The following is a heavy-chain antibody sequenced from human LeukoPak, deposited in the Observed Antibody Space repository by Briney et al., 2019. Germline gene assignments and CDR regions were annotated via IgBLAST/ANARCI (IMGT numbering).Heavy chain of an antibody. CDR2: IYYSGST. CDR3: ARALGPHYYGSGSSLSFHFDY. D-gene: IGHD3-10*01. V-gene: IGHV4-30-4*01. J-gene: IGHJ4*02. CDR1: GGSISSGDYY. Sequence: SQTLSLTCTVSGGSISSGDYYWSWIRQPPGKGLEWIGYIYYSGSTYYNPSLKSRVTISVDTSKNQFSLKLSSVTAADTAVYYCARALGPHYYGSGSSLSFHFDYWGQGTLVTVSS.